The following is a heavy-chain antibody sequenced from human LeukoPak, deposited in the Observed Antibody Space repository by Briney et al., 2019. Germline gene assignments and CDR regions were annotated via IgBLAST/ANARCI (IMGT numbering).Heavy chain of an antibody. D-gene: IGHD6-6*01. CDR2: INHSGSA. Sequence: SETLSLTCAVYGGSFSGYYWSWIRQPPGKGLEWIGEINHSGSANYNPSLKSRVTISVDTSKNQFSLKLSSVTAADTAVYYCARGRRAARDYWGQGTLVTVSS. V-gene: IGHV4-34*01. J-gene: IGHJ4*02. CDR3: ARGRRAARDY. CDR1: GGSFSGYY.